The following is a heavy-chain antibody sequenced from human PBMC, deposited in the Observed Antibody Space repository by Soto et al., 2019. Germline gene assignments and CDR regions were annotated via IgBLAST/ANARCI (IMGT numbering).Heavy chain of an antibody. CDR1: GGSISSYY. CDR3: ARIVGAAAGTIFDY. J-gene: IGHJ4*02. Sequence: QVQLQESGPGLVKPSETLSLTCTVSGGSISSYYWSWIRQPPGKGLEWIGYIYYSGSTNYNPSLTSRGTISVDTSKNQFSLKLSSVTAADTAVYYCARIVGAAAGTIFDYWGQGTLVTVSS. CDR2: IYYSGST. V-gene: IGHV4-59*08. D-gene: IGHD6-13*01.